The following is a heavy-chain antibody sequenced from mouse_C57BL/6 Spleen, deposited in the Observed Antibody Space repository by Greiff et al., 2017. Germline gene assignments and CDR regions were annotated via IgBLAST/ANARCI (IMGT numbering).Heavy chain of an antibody. CDR3: ARRGYGYDEGRFDC. V-gene: IGHV1-50*01. CDR2: IDPSDSYT. Sequence: QVQLQQPGAELVKPGASVKLSCKASGYTFTSYWMQWVKQRPGQGLEWIGEIDPSDSYTNYNQKFKGKATLTVDTSSSTAYMQLSSLTSEDSAVYYCARRGYGYDEGRFDCWGQGTTLTVSS. J-gene: IGHJ2*01. D-gene: IGHD2-2*01. CDR1: GYTFTSYW.